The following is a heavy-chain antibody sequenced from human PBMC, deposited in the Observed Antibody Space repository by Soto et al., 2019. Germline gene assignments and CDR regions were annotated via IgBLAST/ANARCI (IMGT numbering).Heavy chain of an antibody. J-gene: IGHJ3*02. CDR3: ASSSGVGWHSVDAFDI. CDR2: INPNSGGT. Sequence: GASVKVSCKASGYTFTGYYMHWVRQAPGQGLEWMGWINPNSGGTNYAQKFQGWVTMTRDTSISTAYMELSRLRSDDTAVYYCASSSGVGWHSVDAFDIWGQGTMVTVSS. CDR1: GYTFTGYY. V-gene: IGHV1-2*04. D-gene: IGHD2-8*01.